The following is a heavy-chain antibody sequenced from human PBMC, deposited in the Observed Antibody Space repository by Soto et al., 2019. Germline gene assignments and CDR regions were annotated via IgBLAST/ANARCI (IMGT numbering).Heavy chain of an antibody. CDR3: ARSREGVATIAHLYYYYYMDV. CDR2: IYYSGST. D-gene: IGHD5-12*01. V-gene: IGHV4-59*01. Sequence: SETLSLTCTVSGGSISSYYWSWIRQPPGKGLEWIGYIYYSGSTNYNPSLKSRVTISGDTSNNQFSLRLSSVTAADTAVYYCARSREGVATIAHLYYYYYMDVWGKGTTVTVSS. CDR1: GGSISSYY. J-gene: IGHJ6*03.